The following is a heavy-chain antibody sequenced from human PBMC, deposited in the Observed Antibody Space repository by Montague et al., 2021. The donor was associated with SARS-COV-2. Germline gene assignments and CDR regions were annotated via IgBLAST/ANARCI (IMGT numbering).Heavy chain of an antibody. V-gene: IGHV4-39*01. J-gene: IGHJ3*02. CDR3: ARHSGRDTIFGVVIIPDAFDI. D-gene: IGHD3-3*01. CDR2: IYYSGST. CDR1: GSSISSSSYY. Sequence: SETLSLTCTVSGSSISSSSYYWGWIRQPPGTGLEWIGSIYYSGSTYYNPSLKSRVTISVDTSKNQFSLKLSSVTAADTAVYYCARHSGRDTIFGVVIIPDAFDIWGQGTMVTVSS.